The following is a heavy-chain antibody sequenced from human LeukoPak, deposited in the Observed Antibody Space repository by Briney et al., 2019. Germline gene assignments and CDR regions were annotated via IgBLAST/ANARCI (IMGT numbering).Heavy chain of an antibody. CDR3: ARASGSYLD. CDR1: GGSFSGYY. CDR2: INHSGST. Sequence: SETLSLNCAVYGGSFSGYYWSWIRQPPGKGLEWIGEINHSGSTNYNPSLKSRVTISVDTSKNQFSLKLSSVTAADTAVYYCARASGSYLDWGQGTLVTVSS. D-gene: IGHD1-26*01. J-gene: IGHJ4*02. V-gene: IGHV4-34*01.